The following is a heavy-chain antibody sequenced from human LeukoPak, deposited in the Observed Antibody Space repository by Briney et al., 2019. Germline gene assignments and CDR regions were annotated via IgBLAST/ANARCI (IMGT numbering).Heavy chain of an antibody. CDR1: GHTLTELS. CDR2: YDPEEGTT. V-gene: IGHV1-24*01. J-gene: IGHJ4*02. D-gene: IGHD1-26*01. CDR3: VVLWERLGDFFFDF. Sequence: ASVKVSCKVSGHTLTELSMHWVRQAPGKGPEWIGGYDPEEGTTIYPQKFQGRVTMTEDTSTDTAYLEMSYLRSEDTAVYFCVVLWERLGDFFFDFWGQGTQVTVSS.